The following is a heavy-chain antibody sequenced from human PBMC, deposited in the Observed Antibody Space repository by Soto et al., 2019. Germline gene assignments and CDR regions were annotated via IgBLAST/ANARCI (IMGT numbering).Heavy chain of an antibody. Sequence: EVQLVESGGGLVKPGGSLRLSCAASGLTFSNAWMSWVRQAPGKGLEWVGLIKSKTDRGTTDYAAPVKGRFTMSRDDSRNTLYLQMNSLKIEYTAVYYCTTSNHAAPGHWGQGTPVTVSS. CDR3: TTSNHAAPGH. J-gene: IGHJ4*02. D-gene: IGHD3-10*01. CDR1: GLTFSNAW. V-gene: IGHV3-15*01. CDR2: IKSKTDRGTT.